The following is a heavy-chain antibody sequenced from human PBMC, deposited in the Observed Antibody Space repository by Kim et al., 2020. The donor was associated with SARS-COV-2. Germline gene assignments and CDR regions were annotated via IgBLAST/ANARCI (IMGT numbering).Heavy chain of an antibody. CDR2: ISSSSSYI. CDR1: GFTFSSYS. V-gene: IGHV3-21*01. Sequence: GGSLRLSCAASGFTFSSYSMNWVRQAPGKGLEWVSSISSSSSYIYYADSVKGRFTISRDNAKNSLYLQMNSLRAEDTAVYYCASLSNSPPEHVAAPDYWGQGTLVTVSS. D-gene: IGHD6-19*01. CDR3: ASLSNSPPEHVAAPDY. J-gene: IGHJ4*02.